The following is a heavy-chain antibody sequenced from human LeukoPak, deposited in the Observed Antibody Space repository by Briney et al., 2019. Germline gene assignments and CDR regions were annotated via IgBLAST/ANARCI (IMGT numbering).Heavy chain of an antibody. J-gene: IGHJ4*02. Sequence: SETLSLTCAVYGGSLSGYYWSWIRQPPGKGLEWIGEINHSGSTNYNPSLKSRVTISVDTSKNQFSLKLSFVTAADTAVYYCASTPRVPAAFFDYWGQGTLVTVSS. V-gene: IGHV4-34*01. CDR2: INHSGST. D-gene: IGHD2-2*01. CDR1: GGSLSGYY. CDR3: ASTPRVPAAFFDY.